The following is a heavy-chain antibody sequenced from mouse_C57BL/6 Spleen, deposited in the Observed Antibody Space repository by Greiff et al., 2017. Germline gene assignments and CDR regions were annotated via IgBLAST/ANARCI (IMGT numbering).Heavy chain of an antibody. D-gene: IGHD1-1*01. V-gene: IGHV1-22*01. CDR1: GYTFTDYN. J-gene: IGHJ2*01. CDR2: INPNKGGT. Sequence: VKLQESGPELVKPGASVKMSCKASGYTFTDYNMHWVKQSHGKSLEWIGNINPNKGGTSYNQKFKGKATLTVNKSSSTAYMELRSLTSEDSAVYYCSRGTTVVAGDDWGQGTTLTVSS. CDR3: SRGTTVVAGDD.